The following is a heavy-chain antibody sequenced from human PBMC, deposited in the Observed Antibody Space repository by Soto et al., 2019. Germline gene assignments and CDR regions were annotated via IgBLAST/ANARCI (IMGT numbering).Heavy chain of an antibody. Sequence: QVQLQESGPGLVKPSQTLSLTCTVSGGSISSGGYYWSWIRQHPGKGLEWIGYIYYSGSTYYNPSLTSRVSISVDTSKNQFSLKLSSVTAADTAVYYCARGPSGRHWYFDLWGRGTLVTVSS. CDR2: IYYSGST. CDR3: ARGPSGRHWYFDL. D-gene: IGHD3-10*01. J-gene: IGHJ2*01. CDR1: GGSISSGGYY. V-gene: IGHV4-31*03.